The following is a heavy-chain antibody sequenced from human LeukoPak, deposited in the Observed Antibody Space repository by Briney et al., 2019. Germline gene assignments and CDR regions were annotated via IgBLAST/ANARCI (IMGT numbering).Heavy chain of an antibody. CDR3: VRVRMNIYGFDY. D-gene: IGHD5-18*01. CDR1: GFTFSIYW. J-gene: IGHJ4*02. V-gene: IGHV3-74*01. Sequence: GRSLRLSCPPSGFTFSIYWMHWVRQVPGKGLVWVSHLNSDGSSSNYADSVKGRFTISRDNAKNTLYLQMNSLRAEDTAVYYCVRVRMNIYGFDYWGQGTLVTVSS. CDR2: LNSDGSSS.